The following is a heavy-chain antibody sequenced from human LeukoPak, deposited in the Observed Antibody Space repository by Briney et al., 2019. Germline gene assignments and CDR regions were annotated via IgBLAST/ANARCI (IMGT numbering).Heavy chain of an antibody. D-gene: IGHD3-22*01. CDR2: IISVMRGT. Sequence: GGSLRLSSAASRFAFSNYWMHSLRQAPGKELVWVSRIISVMRGTSYADSVKGRFTISRDNAKNTVYLQMNSLRAEDTAVYYCASSHDYDSSGSYPFDYWGQGTRVTVSS. CDR1: RFAFSNYW. J-gene: IGHJ4*02. CDR3: ASSHDYDSSGSYPFDY. V-gene: IGHV3-74*01.